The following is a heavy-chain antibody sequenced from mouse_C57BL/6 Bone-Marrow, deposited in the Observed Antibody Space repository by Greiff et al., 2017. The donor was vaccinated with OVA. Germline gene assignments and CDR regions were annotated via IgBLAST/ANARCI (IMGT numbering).Heavy chain of an antibody. D-gene: IGHD1-1*01. CDR2: IDPENGDT. V-gene: IGHV14-4*01. Sequence: VQLQQSGAELVRPGASVKLSCTASGFTIKDDYMHWVKQRPEQGLEWIGWIDPENGDTEYASKFQGKATITADTSSNTAYLQLSSLTSEDTAVYYCTPHYYGSSYCDYWGQGTTLTVSS. CDR1: GFTIKDDY. J-gene: IGHJ2*01. CDR3: TPHYYGSSYCDY.